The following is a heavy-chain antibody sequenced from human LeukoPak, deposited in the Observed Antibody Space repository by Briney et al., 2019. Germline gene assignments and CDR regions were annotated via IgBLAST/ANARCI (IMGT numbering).Heavy chain of an antibody. D-gene: IGHD3/OR15-3a*01. J-gene: IGHJ4*02. Sequence: GASVKVSCKASGYTFTDYYLHWVRQAPGQGLEWMGWISPNSGGTHCVQKFQGRVTMTRDTSISTAYMELSRLTSDDTAVYYCARQTDWRFDYWGQGTLVTVSS. V-gene: IGHV1-2*02. CDR3: ARQTDWRFDY. CDR1: GYTFTDYY. CDR2: ISPNSGGT.